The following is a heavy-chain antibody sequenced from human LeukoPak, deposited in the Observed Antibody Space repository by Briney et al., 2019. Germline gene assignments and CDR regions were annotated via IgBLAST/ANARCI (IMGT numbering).Heavy chain of an antibody. J-gene: IGHJ5*02. CDR2: VHYSGST. CDR3: ARSRIAVAGIIPWFDP. D-gene: IGHD6-19*01. Sequence: SETLSLTCTVSGGSISTYYWNWIRQPPGKRLEWIGYVHYSGSTNYNPSLKSRVTISVDTSKNQFSLKLSSVTAADTAVYYCARSRIAVAGIIPWFDPWGKGTLVTVSS. V-gene: IGHV4-59*08. CDR1: GGSISTYY.